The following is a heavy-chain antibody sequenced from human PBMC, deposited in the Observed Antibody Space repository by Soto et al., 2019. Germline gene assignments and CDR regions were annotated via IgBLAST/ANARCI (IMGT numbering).Heavy chain of an antibody. CDR1: GASVSNSP. D-gene: IGHD1-26*01. V-gene: IGHV1-69*13. CDR2: NIPILGTA. Sequence: SVKVSCKASGASVSNSPFSWVRQAPGQGLEWLGGNIPILGTANYAQNFEGRITITADESTSTVYMELTSLRSQDTDVYYCAREFGGSYWQAFDLWGQGTLVTVSS. J-gene: IGHJ4*02. CDR3: AREFGGSYWQAFDL.